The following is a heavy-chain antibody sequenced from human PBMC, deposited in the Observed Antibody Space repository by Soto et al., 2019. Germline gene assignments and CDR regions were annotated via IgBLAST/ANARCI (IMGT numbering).Heavy chain of an antibody. CDR3: ARAYDGSAFDL. J-gene: IGHJ3*01. D-gene: IGHD3-22*01. CDR1: GYSFTTYW. Sequence: GEALKISCRGSGYSFTTYWIDWVRQMPGKSLEWMGIIKLADSDTRYSPSFQGQVTISGDKSISSAYLQWSSLKASDTAIYYCARAYDGSAFDLWGQGTLVTVSS. V-gene: IGHV5-51*01. CDR2: IKLADSDT.